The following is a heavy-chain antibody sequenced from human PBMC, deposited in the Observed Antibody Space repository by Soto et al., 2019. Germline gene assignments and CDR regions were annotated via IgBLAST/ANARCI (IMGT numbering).Heavy chain of an antibody. J-gene: IGHJ4*02. CDR2: IHYSGTT. V-gene: IGHV4-59*01. CDR1: GGSMRNYF. CDR3: AAGEASSRNLAPYYLDF. Sequence: SETLSLTCTVTGGSMRNYFWTWIRQPPGKGLEWIGYIHYSGTTSFFPSYNPSLRSRVTISEDTSKNQFSLKLLSVTTADTAVYFCAAGEASSRNLAPYYLDFWGQGTLVTVSS. D-gene: IGHD6-13*01.